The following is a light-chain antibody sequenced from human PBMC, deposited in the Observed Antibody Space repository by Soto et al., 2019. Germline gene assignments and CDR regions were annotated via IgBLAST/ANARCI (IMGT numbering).Light chain of an antibody. Sequence: SYELTQPPSVSVSPGQTASITCSGDNLGHKYSCWYQQKPGQSPVVVIYEDNKRPSGIPERFSGSNSGDTATLTISGTQTMDEADYYCQAWDSSTSGVVFGGGTKLTVL. J-gene: IGLJ2*01. V-gene: IGLV3-1*01. CDR1: NLGHKY. CDR2: EDN. CDR3: QAWDSSTSGVV.